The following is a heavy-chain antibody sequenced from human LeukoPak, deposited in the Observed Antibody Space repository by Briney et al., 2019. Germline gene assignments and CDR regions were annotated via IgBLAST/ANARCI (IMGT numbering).Heavy chain of an antibody. CDR3: ARDSGPALLWFGELQSHNWFDP. CDR2: ISSSSSYI. V-gene: IGHV3-21*01. CDR1: GFTFSSYS. J-gene: IGHJ5*02. Sequence: GGSLRLSCAASGFTFSSYSMNWVRQAPGKGLEWVSSISSSSSYIYYVDSVKGRFTISRDNAKNSLYLQMNSLRAEDTAVYYCARDSGPALLWFGELQSHNWFDPWGQGTLVTVSS. D-gene: IGHD3-10*01.